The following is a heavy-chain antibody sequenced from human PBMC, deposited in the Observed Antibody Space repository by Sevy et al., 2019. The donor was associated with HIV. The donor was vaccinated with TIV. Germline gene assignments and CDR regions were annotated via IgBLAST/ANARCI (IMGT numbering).Heavy chain of an antibody. CDR1: GFTFSSYN. J-gene: IGHJ4*02. CDR3: ARERGYRYGYGDY. V-gene: IGHV3-21*01. D-gene: IGHD5-18*01. Sequence: GGSLRLSCAASGFTFSSYNMNWVRQAPGKGLEWVSSISSSSSYTYYADSVKGRFTISRDNAKNSLYLQMNSLRAEDTAVYYWARERGYRYGYGDYWGQGTLVTVSS. CDR2: ISSSSSYT.